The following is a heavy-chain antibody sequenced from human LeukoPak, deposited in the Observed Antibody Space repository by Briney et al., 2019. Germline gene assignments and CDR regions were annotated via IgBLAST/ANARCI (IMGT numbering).Heavy chain of an antibody. Sequence: GGSLRLSCAASGFTFSTYAMSWVRQAPGKELEWVSAISGSGDTTYYADSVKGRFTISRDNSKNTLYLQMISLRAEDTAVYYCAKTYDGSGYYYDFDYWGQGTLVTVSS. J-gene: IGHJ4*02. D-gene: IGHD3-22*01. V-gene: IGHV3-23*01. CDR2: ISGSGDTT. CDR3: AKTYDGSGYYYDFDY. CDR1: GFTFSTYA.